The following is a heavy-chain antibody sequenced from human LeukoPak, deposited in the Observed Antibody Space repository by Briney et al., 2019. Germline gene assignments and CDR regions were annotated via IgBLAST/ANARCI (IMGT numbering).Heavy chain of an antibody. CDR2: ISSSSSYI. CDR3: ARGPGYSYGYDY. J-gene: IGHJ4*02. D-gene: IGHD5-18*01. Sequence: GGSLRLSCAASGFTFSSYSRNWVRQAPGKGLEWVSSISSSSSYIYYADSVKGRFTISRDNAKNSLYLQMNSLRAEDTAVYYCARGPGYSYGYDYWGQGTLVTVSS. CDR1: GFTFSSYS. V-gene: IGHV3-21*01.